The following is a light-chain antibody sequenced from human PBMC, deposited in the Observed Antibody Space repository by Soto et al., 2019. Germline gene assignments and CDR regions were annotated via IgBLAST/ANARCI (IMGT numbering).Light chain of an antibody. V-gene: IGKV4-1*01. CDR3: QQYYSTPWT. Sequence: DIVLIQSPDPLAVSLGERATINCKSSQSVFYSSNTKTYLAWYQHKPGQPPKLLIYWASTRESGVPGRVSGRESGTDFTLTISSLQAEDVAVYYCQQYYSTPWTFGQGTKVEIK. J-gene: IGKJ1*01. CDR1: QSVFYSSNTKTY. CDR2: WAS.